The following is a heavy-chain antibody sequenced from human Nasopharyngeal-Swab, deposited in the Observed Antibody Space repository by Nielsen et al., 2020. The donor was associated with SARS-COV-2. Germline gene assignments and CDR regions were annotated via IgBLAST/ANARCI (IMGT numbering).Heavy chain of an antibody. D-gene: IGHD6-13*01. J-gene: IGHJ6*02. V-gene: IGHV4-61*09. CDR1: GGSISSGSHY. CDR3: ARERGSSLGSYYYGMDV. CDR2: IFSSGST. Sequence: SETLSLTRTVSGGSISSGSHYWNWIRQPAGKGLEWIGHIFSSGSTNYNPSLKSRVTMSVDTSKNQFSLKLSSVTAADTAVYYCARERGSSLGSYYYGMDVWGQGTTVTVSS.